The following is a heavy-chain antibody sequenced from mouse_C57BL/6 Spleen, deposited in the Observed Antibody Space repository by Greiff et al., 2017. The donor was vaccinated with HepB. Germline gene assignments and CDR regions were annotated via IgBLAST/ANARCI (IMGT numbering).Heavy chain of an antibody. J-gene: IGHJ4*01. Sequence: VQLQQSGPELVKPGASVKISCKASGYAFSSSWMNWVKQRPGKGLEWIGRIYPGDGDTNYNGKFKGKATLTADKSSSTAYMQLSSLTSEDSAVYFCAREGGNYGAMGYWGQGTSVTVSS. CDR1: GYAFSSSW. V-gene: IGHV1-82*01. CDR3: AREGGNYGAMGY. CDR2: IYPGDGDT. D-gene: IGHD2-1*01.